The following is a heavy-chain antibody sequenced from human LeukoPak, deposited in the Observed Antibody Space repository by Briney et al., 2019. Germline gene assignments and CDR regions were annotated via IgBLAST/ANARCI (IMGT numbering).Heavy chain of an antibody. D-gene: IGHD4-17*01. CDR3: ARSTVGYYYYYYMDV. J-gene: IGHJ6*03. CDR2: IIPIFGTA. CDR1: GGTFSSYA. Sequence: ASVEVSCKASGGTFSSYAISWVRQAPGQGLEWMGGIIPIFGTANYAQKFQGRVTITTDESTSTAYMELSSLRSEDTAVYYCARSTVGYYYYYYMDVWGKGTTVTVSS. V-gene: IGHV1-69*05.